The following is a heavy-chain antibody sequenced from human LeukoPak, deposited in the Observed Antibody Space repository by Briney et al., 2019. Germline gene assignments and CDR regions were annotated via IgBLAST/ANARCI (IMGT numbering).Heavy chain of an antibody. Sequence: GGSLRLSCAASGFIFDDYAMHWVRQAPGKSLEWVSGISWNSGSIGYADSVKGRFTISRDNAKNSLYLQMNSLRAEDTAVYYCARDRSDYLPVFDYWGQGTLVTVSS. CDR3: ARDRSDYLPVFDY. CDR2: ISWNSGSI. V-gene: IGHV3-9*01. CDR1: GFIFDDYA. D-gene: IGHD4-17*01. J-gene: IGHJ4*02.